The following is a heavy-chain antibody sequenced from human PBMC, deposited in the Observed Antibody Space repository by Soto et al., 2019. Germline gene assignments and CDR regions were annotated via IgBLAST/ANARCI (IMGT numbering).Heavy chain of an antibody. CDR1: GGSISSGGYS. J-gene: IGHJ4*02. D-gene: IGHD3-9*01. Sequence: QLQLQESGSGLVKPSQTLSLTFAVSGGSISSGGYSWNWIRQPPGKGLEWIGYIYHSGGTYYNPSLKSRVAISVDKSKNQFSLKLSSVTAADTAVYYCARDSLTGYYFDYWGQGMMVTVSS. CDR2: IYHSGGT. CDR3: ARDSLTGYYFDY. V-gene: IGHV4-30-2*01.